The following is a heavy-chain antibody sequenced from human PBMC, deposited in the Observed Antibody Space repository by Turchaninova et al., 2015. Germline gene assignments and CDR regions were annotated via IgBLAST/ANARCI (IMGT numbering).Heavy chain of an antibody. Sequence: ESGPGLVKPSETLSLTCTVSGDSFSSYYWSWIRQPPGKGLEWIGSIYYSGSTNYNPSLQSRFTISVDTSKNQFSLKLRTVTAADTAAYYYSRDKEISLRHFGMDVWGQGTTVTVSS. J-gene: IGHJ6*02. CDR1: GDSFSSYY. D-gene: IGHD5-24*01. CDR3: SRDKEISLRHFGMDV. CDR2: IYYSGST. V-gene: IGHV4-59*01.